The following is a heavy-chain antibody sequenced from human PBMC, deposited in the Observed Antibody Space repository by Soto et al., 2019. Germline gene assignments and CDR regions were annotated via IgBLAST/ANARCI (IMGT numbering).Heavy chain of an antibody. CDR3: AKVGSNGSGSPGAFDI. V-gene: IGHV3-23*01. D-gene: IGHD3-10*01. Sequence: GGSLRLSCAASGFTFSSYAMSWVRQAPGKGLEWVSAISGSGGSTYYADSVKGRFTSSRDISKNTLNLQMNSLGAEDTAVYYCAKVGSNGSGSPGAFDIWGQGTMVTVSS. CDR1: GFTFSSYA. J-gene: IGHJ3*02. CDR2: ISGSGGST.